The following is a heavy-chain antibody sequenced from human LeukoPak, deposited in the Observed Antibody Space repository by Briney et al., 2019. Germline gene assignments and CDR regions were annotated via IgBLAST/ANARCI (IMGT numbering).Heavy chain of an antibody. D-gene: IGHD3-10*01. CDR3: ARDGVRVRGVIVD. J-gene: IGHJ4*02. CDR2: IKQDGSEK. V-gene: IGHV3-7*01. Sequence: GGSLRLSCAASGLTFSSYWMSWVRQAPGKGLEWVANIKQDGSEKYYVDSVKGRFTISRDNAKNSLYLQMNSLRAEDTAVYYCARDGVRVRGVIVDWGQGTLVTVSS. CDR1: GLTFSSYW.